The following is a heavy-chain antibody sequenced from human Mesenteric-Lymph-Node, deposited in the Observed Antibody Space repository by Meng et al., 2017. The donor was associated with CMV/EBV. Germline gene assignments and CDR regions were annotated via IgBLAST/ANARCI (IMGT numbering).Heavy chain of an antibody. CDR1: GGTFSSYT. Sequence: SVKVSCKASGGTFSSYTISWVRQAPGQGLEWMGRIIPILGIANYAQKFQGRVTITADKSTSTAYMELSSLRSEDTAVYYCARAPGGGYDSSGYYYPVVYFDYWGQGTLVTVSS. CDR3: ARAPGGGYDSSGYYYPVVYFDY. V-gene: IGHV1-69*02. D-gene: IGHD3-22*01. CDR2: IIPILGIA. J-gene: IGHJ4*02.